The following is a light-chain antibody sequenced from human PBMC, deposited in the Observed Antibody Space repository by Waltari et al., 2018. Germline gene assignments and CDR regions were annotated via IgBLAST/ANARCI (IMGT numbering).Light chain of an antibody. CDR3: MQALQTPRT. CDR1: QSLLHSNGYNY. Sequence: EIVVTQSPLSLPVTPGQTASITCRSSQSLLHSNGYNYLDWYRQKPGQSPQLLIYLVSTRVSGVPDRFSGSGSGTDFTLKSNRVEAEDVGVYDCMQALQTPRTFGQGTKLEIK. CDR2: LVS. J-gene: IGKJ2*01. V-gene: IGKV2-28*01.